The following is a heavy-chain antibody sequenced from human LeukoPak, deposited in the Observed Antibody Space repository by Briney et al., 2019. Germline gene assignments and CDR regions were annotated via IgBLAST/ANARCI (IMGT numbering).Heavy chain of an antibody. CDR1: GFTFSSYS. CDR2: ISSSSSYI. J-gene: IGHJ4*02. V-gene: IGHV3-21*01. Sequence: GGSLRLSCAASGFTFSSYSMNWVRQAPGEGLEWVSSISSSSSYIYYADSVKGRFTISRDNAKNSLYLQMNSLRAEDTAVYYCARALWSEGFFDYWGQGTLVTVSS. D-gene: IGHD5-18*01. CDR3: ARALWSEGFFDY.